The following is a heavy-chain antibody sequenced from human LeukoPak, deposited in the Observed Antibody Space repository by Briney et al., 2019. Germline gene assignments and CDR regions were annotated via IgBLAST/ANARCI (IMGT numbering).Heavy chain of an antibody. J-gene: IGHJ4*02. CDR2: ISNDGTNK. CDR3: SRSTYSDTWLDY. V-gene: IGHV3-30*03. CDR1: GFTFSSHG. Sequence: GGSLRLSCAASGFTFSSHGMHWVRQAPGKGLEWVAVISNDGTNKNYVDSVKGRFTISRDNSKNTLYLQMNSLRTEDTAVYYCSRSTYSDTWLDYWGQGTLVTVSS. D-gene: IGHD5-12*01.